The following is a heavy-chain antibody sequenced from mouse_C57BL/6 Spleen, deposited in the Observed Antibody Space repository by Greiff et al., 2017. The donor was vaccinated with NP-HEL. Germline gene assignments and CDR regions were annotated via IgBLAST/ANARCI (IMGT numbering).Heavy chain of an antibody. CDR1: GYAFSSSW. CDR2: IYPGDGDT. CDR3: ASNYLAY. J-gene: IGHJ3*01. V-gene: IGHV1-82*01. Sequence: VQLQESGPELVKPGASVKISCKASGYAFSSSWMNWVKQRPGKGLEWIGRIYPGDGDTNYNGKFKGKATLTADKSSSTAYMQLSSLTSEDSAVYFCASNYLAYWGQGTLVTVSA. D-gene: IGHD2-1*01.